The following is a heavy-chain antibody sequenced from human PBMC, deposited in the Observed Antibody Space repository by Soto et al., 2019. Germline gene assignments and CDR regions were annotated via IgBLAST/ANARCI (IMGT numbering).Heavy chain of an antibody. J-gene: IGHJ6*02. CDR1: GGTFSSYT. D-gene: IGHD3-10*01. CDR3: ARLGSYYYYGMDV. Sequence: QVQLVQSGAEVKKPGSSVKVSCKASGGTFSSYTISWVRQAPGQGLEWMGRIIPILGIANYAQKFQGRVTITADKPTSTAYMELSSLRSEDTAVYYCARLGSYYYYGMDVWGQGTTVTVSS. CDR2: IIPILGIA. V-gene: IGHV1-69*02.